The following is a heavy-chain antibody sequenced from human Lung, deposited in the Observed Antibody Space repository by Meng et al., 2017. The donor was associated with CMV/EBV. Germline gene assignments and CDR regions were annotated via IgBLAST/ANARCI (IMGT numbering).Heavy chain of an antibody. CDR3: ARYIWGSDYYYGMDV. D-gene: IGHD7-27*01. CDR2: ISSTSAYI. J-gene: IGHJ6*02. V-gene: IGHV3-21*01. Sequence: GGSLRLXCAAFEFTFSSYRMNWVRQAPGKGLEWVSFISSTSAYIDYADSVKGRFTISRDNARNSLFLQMNSLRAEDTAVYYGARYIWGSDYYYGMDVWGQGXTVTVSS. CDR1: EFTFSSYR.